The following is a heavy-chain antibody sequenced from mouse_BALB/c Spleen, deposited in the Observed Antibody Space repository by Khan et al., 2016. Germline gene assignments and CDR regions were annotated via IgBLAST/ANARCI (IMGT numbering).Heavy chain of an antibody. CDR3: TRKGMFYGTYDLDS. V-gene: IGHV1-15*01. J-gene: IGHJ2*01. CDR2: IDPETGGT. Sequence: QVQLKQSGAELVRPGASVTLSCKASGYTFSDYEMHWVKQTPVHGLQWIGSIDPETGGTAYNQKFKGQATLTAGRSSSTSYMELRSLTSEDSAVYYCTRKGMFYGTYDLDSWGQGTTLTVSS. CDR1: GYTFSDYE. D-gene: IGHD2-1*01.